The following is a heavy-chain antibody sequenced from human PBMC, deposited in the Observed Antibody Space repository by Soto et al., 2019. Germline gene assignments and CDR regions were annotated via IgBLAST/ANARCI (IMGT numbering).Heavy chain of an antibody. D-gene: IGHD3-10*01. CDR1: GFTFSSYG. Sequence: QVQLVESGGGVVQPGRSLRLSCAASGFTFSSYGMHWVRQAPGKGLEWVAVIWYDGRNKYYADSVKGRFTISRDNSKNTLYLQMNSLRAEDTAVYYCARAHGSGHRTAFDIWGQGTMVTVSS. CDR3: ARAHGSGHRTAFDI. V-gene: IGHV3-33*01. CDR2: IWYDGRNK. J-gene: IGHJ3*02.